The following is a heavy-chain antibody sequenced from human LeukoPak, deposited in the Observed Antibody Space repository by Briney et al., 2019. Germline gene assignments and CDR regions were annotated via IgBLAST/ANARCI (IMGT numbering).Heavy chain of an antibody. CDR3: AGPDYGSGSRSLDY. V-gene: IGHV4-34*01. J-gene: IGHJ4*02. CDR1: GGSFSGYY. CDR2: INHSGST. D-gene: IGHD3-10*01. Sequence: KPSETLSLTCAVYGGSFSGYYWSWIRQPPGKGLEWIGEINHSGSTNYNPSLKSRVTISVDTSKNQFSLKLSSVTAADTAVYYCAGPDYGSGSRSLDYWGQGTLVTVSS.